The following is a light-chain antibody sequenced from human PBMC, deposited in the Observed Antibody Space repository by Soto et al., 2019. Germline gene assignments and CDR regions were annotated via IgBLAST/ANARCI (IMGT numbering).Light chain of an antibody. V-gene: IGLV1-44*01. CDR1: FSNIGDNA. CDR3: ATWDDSLNGFYV. Sequence: QSVLTQPPSLSATPGQRVNISCSGSFSNIGDNAVNWYQQLPGAAPKLLIYRNNQRPSGVPDRFSGSKSGTSASLAISGLRSDDEADYFCATWDDSLNGFYVFGTGTKVTVL. J-gene: IGLJ1*01. CDR2: RNN.